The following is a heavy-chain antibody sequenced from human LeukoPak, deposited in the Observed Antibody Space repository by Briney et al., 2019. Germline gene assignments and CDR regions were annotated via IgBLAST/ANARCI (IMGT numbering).Heavy chain of an antibody. CDR2: INPNGGGT. CDR1: GYTFSGFY. Sequence: ASVTVSCKASGYTFSGFYMHWVRQAPGQGLEWMGWINPNGGGTDYAQKFQGRVTMTRDTSITTVYMELNRLTSDDTAVYYCARDRSRYFDLWGRGTLVTVSS. CDR3: ARDRSRYFDL. J-gene: IGHJ2*01. V-gene: IGHV1-2*02.